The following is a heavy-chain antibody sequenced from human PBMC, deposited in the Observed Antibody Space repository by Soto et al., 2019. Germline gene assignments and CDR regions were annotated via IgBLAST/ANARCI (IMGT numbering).Heavy chain of an antibody. D-gene: IGHD3-3*01. J-gene: IGHJ6*02. V-gene: IGHV4-30-4*01. Sequence: LQILPHPCTVFCGSISGVDCYWSWKRKPPGKGLEWTGYIYYSGSTYYNPSLKSRLTISVDTSKDLFSLKLSSVTAADTAVYYCSRDAQAFLSGYYTSGGYYYGMDVWGQGTTVTVSS. CDR3: SRDAQAFLSGYYTSGGYYYGMDV. CDR1: CGSISGVDCY. CDR2: IYYSGST.